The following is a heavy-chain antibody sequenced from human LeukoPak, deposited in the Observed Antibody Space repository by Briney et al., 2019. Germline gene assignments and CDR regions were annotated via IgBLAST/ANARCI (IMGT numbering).Heavy chain of an antibody. D-gene: IGHD3-22*01. J-gene: IGHJ4*02. V-gene: IGHV3-21*01. Sequence: GGSLRLSCAASGFSFSRSSMGWVRQAPGKGLEWVSSITASSTYIYYADSVKGRFTISRDNVEKSVYLQMNSLRAEDTAVHYCAREYYYDEDAGNYWGQGILVTVSS. CDR3: AREYYYDEDAGNY. CDR1: GFSFSRSS. CDR2: ITASSTYI.